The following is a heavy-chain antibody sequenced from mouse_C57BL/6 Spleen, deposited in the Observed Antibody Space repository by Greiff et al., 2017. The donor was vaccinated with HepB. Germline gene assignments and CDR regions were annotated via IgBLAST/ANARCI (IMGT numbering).Heavy chain of an antibody. CDR2: INPNNGGT. Sequence: EVQLQQSGPELVKPGASVKISCKASGYTFTDYYMNWVKQSHGKSLEWIGDINPNNGGTSYNQKFKGKATLTVDKSSSTAYMELRSLTSEDSAVYYCARYPIYDYWGQGTTLTVSS. CDR1: GYTFTDYY. J-gene: IGHJ2*01. CDR3: ARYPIYDY. V-gene: IGHV1-26*01.